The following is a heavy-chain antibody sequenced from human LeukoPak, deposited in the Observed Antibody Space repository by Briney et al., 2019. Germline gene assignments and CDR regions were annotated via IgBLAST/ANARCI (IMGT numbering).Heavy chain of an antibody. CDR1: GFTFSSYS. D-gene: IGHD3-3*01. J-gene: IGHJ6*02. Sequence: GGSLRLSCAASGFTFSSYSMNWVRQAPGKGLEWVSSISSSSYIYYADSVKGRFTISRDNAKNTLYLQMNSLRAEDTAVYYCARDMYDFWSGHYYYGMDVWGQGTTDTVSS. V-gene: IGHV3-21*01. CDR3: ARDMYDFWSGHYYYGMDV. CDR2: ISSSSYI.